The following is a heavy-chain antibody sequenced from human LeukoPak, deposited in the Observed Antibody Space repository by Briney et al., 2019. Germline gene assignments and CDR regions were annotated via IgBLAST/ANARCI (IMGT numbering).Heavy chain of an antibody. CDR1: GYTFTGYY. Sequence: PGASVKVSCKASGYTFTGYYMHWVRQAPGRGLECMGWINPNSGGTNYAQKFQGSVTMTRDTCISTAYMELSRLRSDDTAVYYCARATFFGVAQPRKYYFDYWGQGTLVTVSS. CDR2: INPNSGGT. CDR3: ARATFFGVAQPRKYYFDY. V-gene: IGHV1-2*02. J-gene: IGHJ4*02. D-gene: IGHD3-3*01.